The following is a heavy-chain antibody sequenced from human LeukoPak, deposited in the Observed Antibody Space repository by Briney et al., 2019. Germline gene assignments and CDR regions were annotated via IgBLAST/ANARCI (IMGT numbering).Heavy chain of an antibody. Sequence: ASVKVSFKASGYTFTSYGISWVRQAPGQGLEWMGWISAYNGNTNYAQKLQGRVTMTTDTSTSTAYMELRSLRSDDTAVYYCARDRFSWTASGYFDYWGQGTLVTVSS. J-gene: IGHJ4*02. CDR1: GYTFTSYG. V-gene: IGHV1-18*01. D-gene: IGHD6-13*01. CDR3: ARDRFSWTASGYFDY. CDR2: ISAYNGNT.